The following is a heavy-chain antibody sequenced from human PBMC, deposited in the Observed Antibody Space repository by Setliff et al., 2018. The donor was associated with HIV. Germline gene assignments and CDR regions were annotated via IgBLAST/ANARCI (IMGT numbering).Heavy chain of an antibody. CDR1: EFTFSDSW. D-gene: IGHD6-13*01. CDR2: INSDGSTT. Sequence: GGSLRLSCEASEFTFSDSWMHWVRQVPGQGLVWVSTINSDGSTTSYVDSVKGRFTISRDNAKNSLYLQMSSLRVDDTAVYYCARISSAWYLVDYWGQGTLVTVSS. V-gene: IGHV3-74*01. CDR3: ARISSAWYLVDY. J-gene: IGHJ4*02.